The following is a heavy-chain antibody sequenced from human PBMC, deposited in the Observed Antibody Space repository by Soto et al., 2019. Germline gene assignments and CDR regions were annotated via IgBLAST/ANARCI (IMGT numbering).Heavy chain of an antibody. D-gene: IGHD3-9*01. CDR2: IYYSGST. J-gene: IGHJ4*02. Sequence: SETLSLTCTVSGGSISSSSYYWGWIRQPPGKGLEWIGSIYYSGSTYYNPSLKTRVTISLDKSKSQFSLKLNSVTAADTAVYFCSRLEGLATISYYFDFWGQGALVTVSS. CDR1: GGSISSSSYY. CDR3: SRLEGLATISYYFDF. V-gene: IGHV4-39*01.